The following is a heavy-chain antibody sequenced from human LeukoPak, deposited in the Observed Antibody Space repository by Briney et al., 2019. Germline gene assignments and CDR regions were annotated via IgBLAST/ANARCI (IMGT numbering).Heavy chain of an antibody. J-gene: IGHJ4*02. D-gene: IGHD3-10*01. CDR2: IKQDGSEE. CDR3: ARDKYGFGAVTECYFAS. CDR1: GFTYSNYW. V-gene: IGHV3-7*01. Sequence: GGSLRLSCAASGFTYSNYWMSWVRQAPGKGLEWVANIKQDGSEEYYVDSVKGRFTISRDNAKNSLYLQMNSLRAEDTAVYYCARDKYGFGAVTECYFASWGQGTLGTVSS.